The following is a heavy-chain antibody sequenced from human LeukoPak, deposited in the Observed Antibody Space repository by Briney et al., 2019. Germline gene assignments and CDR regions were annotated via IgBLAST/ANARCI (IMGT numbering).Heavy chain of an antibody. CDR2: MYTDGDT. D-gene: IGHD2-15*01. J-gene: IGHJ4*02. V-gene: IGHV4-4*07. Sequence: SETLSLTCDVSGASISGYWWSWIRQPAGKGLEWVGRMYTDGDTNYNPALKSRVTVSVDTSKNLFSLKLISVTAADTAVYYCARAPAGYGGTCPFDSWGQGTLVTVSS. CDR1: GASISGYW. CDR3: ARAPAGYGGTCPFDS.